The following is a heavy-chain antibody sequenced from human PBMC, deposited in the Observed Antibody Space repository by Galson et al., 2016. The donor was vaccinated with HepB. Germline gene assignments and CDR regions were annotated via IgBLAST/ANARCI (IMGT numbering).Heavy chain of an antibody. J-gene: IGHJ3*02. CDR1: GGSMTSYS. CDR2: IYYGGST. CDR3: ARLPGGNAFDI. Sequence: SETLSLTCTLSGGSMTSYSWSWIRQPPGRGLEWIGYIYYGGSTVYNPSLKGRLAISVDTSKNQFSLQLSAVTAADTAVYFCARLPGGNAFDIWGQGTMVTVSS. D-gene: IGHD3-10*01. V-gene: IGHV4-59*01.